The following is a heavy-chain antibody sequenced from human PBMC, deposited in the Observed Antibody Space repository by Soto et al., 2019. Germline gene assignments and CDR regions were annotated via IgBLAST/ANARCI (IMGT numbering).Heavy chain of an antibody. CDR1: GFTFSSYG. Sequence: PGGSLRLSCAASGFTFSSYGMHWVRQAPGKGLEWVAVISYDGSNKYYADSVKGRFTISRDNSKNTLYLQMNSLRAEDTAVYYCAKGTSDIVVVVAATGTNWGQGTLVTVSS. D-gene: IGHD2-15*01. CDR3: AKGTSDIVVVVAATGTN. CDR2: ISYDGSNK. V-gene: IGHV3-30*18. J-gene: IGHJ4*02.